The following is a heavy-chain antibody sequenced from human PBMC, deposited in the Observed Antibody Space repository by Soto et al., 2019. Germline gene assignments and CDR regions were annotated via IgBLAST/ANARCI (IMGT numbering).Heavy chain of an antibody. CDR2: INPNSGGT. J-gene: IGHJ6*02. V-gene: IGHV1-2*04. CDR1: GYTFTGYY. D-gene: IGHD3-16*01. Sequence: ASAKLSCKAAGYTFTGYYMHWERQAPGQGLEWMGWINPNSGGTNYAQKFQGWVTMTRDTSISTAYMELSRLRSDDTAVYYCARYPFEGVYCEYVCRALKAWVQPSTVIVCS. CDR3: ARYPFEGVYCEYVCRALKA.